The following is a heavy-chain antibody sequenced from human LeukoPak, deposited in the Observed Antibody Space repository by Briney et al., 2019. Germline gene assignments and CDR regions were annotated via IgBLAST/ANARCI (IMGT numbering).Heavy chain of an antibody. V-gene: IGHV1-69*13. CDR2: IIPMYGRG. CDR3: ARGQSSLGSPYYFDY. J-gene: IGHJ4*02. Sequence: SVKVSCKASGGTFTNYAISWVRQAPGQGLEWMGGIIPMYGRGNYAQKFQGRVTITADESTSTVYMELRSLTSEDTAVYYCARGQSSLGSPYYFDYWGQGTLVTVSS. D-gene: IGHD3-16*01. CDR1: GGTFTNYA.